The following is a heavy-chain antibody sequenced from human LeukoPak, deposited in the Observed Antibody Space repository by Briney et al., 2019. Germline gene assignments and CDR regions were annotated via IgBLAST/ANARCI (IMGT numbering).Heavy chain of an antibody. V-gene: IGHV4-38-2*01. Sequence: SETLSPTCAVSGYSISRGYSWGWIRQPPGMGLEWIGNMYHSESTHYNPSLKSRVTISADTSKNQFSLKLTSVTAADAAVYYCARFDHVWETHGMDAFDLWGQGAMVTVSS. D-gene: IGHD3-16*01. CDR3: ARFDHVWETHGMDAFDL. J-gene: IGHJ3*01. CDR2: MYHSEST. CDR1: GYSISRGYS.